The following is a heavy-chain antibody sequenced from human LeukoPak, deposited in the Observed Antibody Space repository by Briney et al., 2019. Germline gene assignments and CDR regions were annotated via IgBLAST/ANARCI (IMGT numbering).Heavy chain of an antibody. Sequence: SGPTLVKPTQTLTLTCTFSGFSFTTSGVGEGWIRQPPVEALEWLTLINRDDPKVYSPSLRSRLSITKDTSKNQVVLTMTNVDPVDTATYYCAHRRDSSGYQYRYWFAPWGQGTLVTVSS. CDR2: INRDDPK. CDR1: GFSFTTSGVG. V-gene: IGHV2-5*02. J-gene: IGHJ5*02. CDR3: AHRRDSSGYQYRYWFAP. D-gene: IGHD3-22*01.